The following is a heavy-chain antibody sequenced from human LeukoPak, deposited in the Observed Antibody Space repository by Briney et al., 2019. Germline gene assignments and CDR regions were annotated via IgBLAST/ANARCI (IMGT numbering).Heavy chain of an antibody. CDR3: TRGYVGIDY. J-gene: IGHJ4*02. CDR1: GFTFSSYW. V-gene: IGHV3-74*01. CDR2: IDTDGSST. D-gene: IGHD5-12*01. Sequence: GGSLRLSCAASGFTFSSYWMHWVRRAPGKGLVWVSRIDTDGSSTIYADSVKGRFTISRDNAKNTLYLQMNSLRAEDTAVYYCTRGYVGIDYWGQGTLVTVSS.